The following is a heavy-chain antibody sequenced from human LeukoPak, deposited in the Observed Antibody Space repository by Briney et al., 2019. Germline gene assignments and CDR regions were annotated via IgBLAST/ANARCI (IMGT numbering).Heavy chain of an antibody. CDR3: ARRVLAGYCDY. V-gene: IGHV4-39*01. Sequence: SETLSLTCTVSGGSLSSSSYYWGWIRQPPGKGLEWIGSIYYSGSTYYNPSLKSRVTISVDTSKNQYSLKLSSVTAADTAVYYCARRVLAGYCDYWGQGTLVTVSS. D-gene: IGHD2-15*01. CDR2: IYYSGST. CDR1: GGSLSSSSYY. J-gene: IGHJ4*02.